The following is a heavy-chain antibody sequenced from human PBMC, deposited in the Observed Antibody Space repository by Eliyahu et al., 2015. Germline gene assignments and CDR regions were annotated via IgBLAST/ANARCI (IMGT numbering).Heavy chain of an antibody. Sequence: EVQLLESGGGLVQPGGSPRLSCAASGFTFNTYAMSWVRQAPGKGLEWVXSISGNGDSTYYANSVKGRFTISRDNSKNTLYLQMNSLRVEDTAVYYCAKAKEVNDFWSGYLPAFDYWGQGTLVTVSS. J-gene: IGHJ4*02. CDR2: ISGNGDST. CDR3: AKAKEVNDFWSGYLPAFDY. CDR1: GFTFNTYA. D-gene: IGHD3-3*01. V-gene: IGHV3-23*01.